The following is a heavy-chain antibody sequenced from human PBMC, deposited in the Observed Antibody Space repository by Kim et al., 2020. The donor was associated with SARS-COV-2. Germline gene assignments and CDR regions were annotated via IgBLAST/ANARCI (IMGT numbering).Heavy chain of an antibody. CDR2: IYNSGST. J-gene: IGHJ4*02. V-gene: IGHV4-4*02. Sequence: SETLSLTCAVSGGSISSSNWWSWVRQPPGKGLEWIGEIYNSGSTNYNPSLKSRVTISVDKSKNQFSLKLSSVTAADTAVYYCARRRSGDSSGYRPGYWGQGTLVTVSS. CDR1: GGSISSSNW. CDR3: ARRRSGDSSGYRPGY. D-gene: IGHD3-22*01.